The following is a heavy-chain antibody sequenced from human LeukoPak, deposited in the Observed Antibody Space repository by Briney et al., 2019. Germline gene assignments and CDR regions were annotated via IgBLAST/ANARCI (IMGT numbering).Heavy chain of an antibody. D-gene: IGHD3-22*01. CDR2: INPSGGST. CDR3: ARTLSSSDGWFDP. CDR1: GYTFTNYA. Sequence: GASVKVSCKASGYTFTNYAMNWVRQAPGQGLEWMGIINPSGGSTSYAQKFQGRVTMTRDTSTSTVYMELSSLRSEDTAVYYCARTLSSSDGWFDPWGQGTLVTVSS. V-gene: IGHV1-46*01. J-gene: IGHJ5*02.